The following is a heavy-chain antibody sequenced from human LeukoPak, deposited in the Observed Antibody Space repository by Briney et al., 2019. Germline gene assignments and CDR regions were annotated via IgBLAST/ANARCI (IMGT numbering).Heavy chain of an antibody. Sequence: PGGSLRLSCAASGFTFSSYAMHWVRQAPGKGLEWVAVISYDGSNKYYADSVKGRFTISRDNSKNTLYLQMNSLRAEDTAVYYCAREPQSWDYFDYWGQGTLVTVSS. CDR3: AREPQSWDYFDY. D-gene: IGHD3-16*01. J-gene: IGHJ4*02. CDR2: ISYDGSNK. CDR1: GFTFSSYA. V-gene: IGHV3-30-3*01.